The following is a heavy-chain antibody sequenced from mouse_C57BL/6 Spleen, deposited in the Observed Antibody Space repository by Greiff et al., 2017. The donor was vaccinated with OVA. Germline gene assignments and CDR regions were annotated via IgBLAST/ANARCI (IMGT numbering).Heavy chain of an antibody. V-gene: IGHV5S21*01. D-gene: IGHD1-1*01. CDR1: GFTFSSYA. CDR2: ISSGGDYI. J-gene: IGHJ3*01. Sequence: EVKLEESGEGLVKPGGSLKLSCAASGFTFSSYAMSWVRQTPEKRLEWVAYISSGGDYIYYADTVKGRFTISRDNARNTLYLQMSSLKSEDTAMYYGTGGSSPAGFAYWGQGTLVTVSA. CDR3: TGGSSPAGFAY.